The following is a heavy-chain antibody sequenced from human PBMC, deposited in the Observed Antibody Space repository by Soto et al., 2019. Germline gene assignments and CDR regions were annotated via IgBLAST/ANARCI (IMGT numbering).Heavy chain of an antibody. J-gene: IGHJ6*02. CDR1: GFTFSSYA. CDR3: AREEAVGGNRLYYYYGMDV. D-gene: IGHD6-19*01. Sequence: QVQLVESGGGVVQPGRSLRLSCAASGFTFSSYAMHWVRQAPGKGLEWVAVLSYIGSNKYYADSVKGRFTISRDNSKNTLYLQMNGLRAEDTAVYYCAREEAVGGNRLYYYYGMDVWGQGTTVTVSS. V-gene: IGHV3-30-3*01. CDR2: LSYIGSNK.